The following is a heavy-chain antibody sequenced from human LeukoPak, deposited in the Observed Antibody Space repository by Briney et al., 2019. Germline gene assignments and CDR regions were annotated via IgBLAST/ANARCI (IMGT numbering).Heavy chain of an antibody. CDR2: IRFDGSDK. D-gene: IGHD4-23*01. CDR3: AKATPVTSFDY. V-gene: IGHV3-30*02. Sequence: GGSLRLSCAASGFTFSTFGMHWVRQAPGKGLDWVAFIRFDGSDKYYADSVKGRFTISRGNSKNTVCLQMNSLRAEDTAMYYCAKATPVTSFDYWGQGTLVTVSS. J-gene: IGHJ4*02. CDR1: GFTFSTFG.